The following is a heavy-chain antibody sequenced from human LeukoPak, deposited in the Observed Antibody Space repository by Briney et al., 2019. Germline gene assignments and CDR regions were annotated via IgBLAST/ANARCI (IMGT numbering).Heavy chain of an antibody. V-gene: IGHV3-7*01. CDR2: IKQDGSEK. D-gene: IGHD2-2*02. CDR1: GFTFSSYW. CDR3: ARYCSSTSCYTAENWFDP. Sequence: RSGGSLRLSCAASGFTFSSYWMSWVRQAPGKGLEWVANIKQDGSEKYYVDSVKGRFTISRDNAKNSLYLQMNSLRAEDTAVYYCARYCSSTSCYTAENWFDPWGQGTLVTVSS. J-gene: IGHJ5*02.